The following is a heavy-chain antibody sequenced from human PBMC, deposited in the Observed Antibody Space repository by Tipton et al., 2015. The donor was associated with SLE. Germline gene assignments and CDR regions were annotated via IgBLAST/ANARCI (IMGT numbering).Heavy chain of an antibody. D-gene: IGHD3-3*01. CDR2: IYYSGST. J-gene: IGHJ6*03. Sequence: TLSLTCAVSGGSISSGDYSWSWIRQPPGKGLEWIGYIYYSGSTNYNPSLKSRVTISVDTSKNQFSLKLTSVTAADTAVYYCARTLRGDGVVVGLDHYYMDVWGKGTTVTVSS. CDR1: GGSISSGDYS. V-gene: IGHV4-61*08. CDR3: ARTLRGDGVVVGLDHYYMDV.